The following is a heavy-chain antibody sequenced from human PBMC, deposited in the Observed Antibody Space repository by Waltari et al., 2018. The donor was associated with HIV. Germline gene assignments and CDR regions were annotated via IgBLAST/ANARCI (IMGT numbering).Heavy chain of an antibody. CDR1: GFTFSAYY. CDR2: ISSSGSNV. CDR3: ARGNYDSIWFRTEAFDH. Sequence: QVQLVESGGALVKPGGSLRLSCATSGFTFSAYYMGWIRQAPGKGLEWISYISSSGSNVFFADSVKGRFTISRANAKSLLYLQINSLRVDDTAVYFCARGNYDSIWFRTEAFDHWGQGTLVTVSS. J-gene: IGHJ4*02. D-gene: IGHD3-22*01. V-gene: IGHV3-11*01.